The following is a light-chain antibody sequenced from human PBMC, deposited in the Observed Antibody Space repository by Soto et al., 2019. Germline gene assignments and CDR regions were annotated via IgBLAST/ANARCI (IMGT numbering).Light chain of an antibody. CDR3: QQRNVWPPVT. Sequence: EIVMTQSPATVSVSPGDRATLSCRASRTVHSNVAWYQHKPGQAPRLLIYGASFRATGVPARFSGSGFGTDFTLTISSLEPEDSAVYYCQQRNVWPPVTFGQGTRLEIK. CDR2: GAS. J-gene: IGKJ5*01. CDR1: RTVHSN. V-gene: IGKV3-15*01.